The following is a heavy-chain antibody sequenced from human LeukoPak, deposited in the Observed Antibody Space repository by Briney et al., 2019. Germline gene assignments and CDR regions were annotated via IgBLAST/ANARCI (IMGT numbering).Heavy chain of an antibody. V-gene: IGHV4-39*07. CDR2: IYYSGST. J-gene: IGHJ6*03. Sequence: PSETLSLTCTVSGGSISSSSYYWGWIRQPPGKGLEWIGSIYYSGSTNYNPSLKSRVTISVDTSKNQFSLKLTSVTAADTAVYYCARTMEGYCSGGSCCQYSYYMDVWGKGTTVTVSS. D-gene: IGHD2-15*01. CDR1: GGSISSSSYY. CDR3: ARTMEGYCSGGSCCQYSYYMDV.